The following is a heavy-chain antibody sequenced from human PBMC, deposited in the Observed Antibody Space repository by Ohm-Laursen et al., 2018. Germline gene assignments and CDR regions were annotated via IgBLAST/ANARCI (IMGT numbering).Heavy chain of an antibody. CDR1: GYTFTGYY. D-gene: IGHD3-10*01. J-gene: IGHJ4*02. V-gene: IGHV1-2*02. CDR3: ARGALRGVIFSDFDY. Sequence: ESSVKVSCKASGYTFTGYYMHWVRQAPGQGLEWMGWINPNSGGTNYAQKFQGRVTMTRDTSISTAYMELSRLRSDDTAVYYCARGALRGVIFSDFDYWGQGTLVTVSS. CDR2: INPNSGGT.